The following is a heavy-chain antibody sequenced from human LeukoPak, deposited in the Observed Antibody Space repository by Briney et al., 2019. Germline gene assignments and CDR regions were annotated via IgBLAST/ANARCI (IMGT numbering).Heavy chain of an antibody. CDR3: ARDRGWRLLDY. Sequence: PGGSLRLSCAASGFTFSSYSMNWVRQAPGKGLEWLANIGGDGGKKFYVDSVKGRFTISRDNADNSLYLQMNSLRVEDTAAYYCARDRGWRLLDYWGQGTLVTVSS. D-gene: IGHD6-25*01. CDR1: GFTFSSYS. CDR2: IGGDGGKK. V-gene: IGHV3-7*01. J-gene: IGHJ4*02.